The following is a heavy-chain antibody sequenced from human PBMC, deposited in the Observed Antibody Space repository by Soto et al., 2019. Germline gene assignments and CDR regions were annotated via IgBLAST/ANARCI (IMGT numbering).Heavy chain of an antibody. CDR1: GGSISSGDYY. D-gene: IGHD5-18*01. V-gene: IGHV4-30-4*01. CDR3: ARGGDTAMVSIGWFDP. J-gene: IGHJ5*02. Sequence: QVQLQESGPGLVKPSQTLSLTCTVSGGSISSGDYYWSWIRQPPGKGLEGIGYIYYSGSTYYNPSLKSRVTISVDTSKNQFSLKLSSVTAADTAVYYCARGGDTAMVSIGWFDPWGQGTLVTVSS. CDR2: IYYSGST.